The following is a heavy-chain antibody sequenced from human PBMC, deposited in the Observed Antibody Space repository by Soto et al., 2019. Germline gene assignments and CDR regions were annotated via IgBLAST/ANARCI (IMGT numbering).Heavy chain of an antibody. V-gene: IGHV1-8*01. CDR3: AISDGYNFNWLDS. D-gene: IGHD2-21*01. J-gene: IGHJ5*01. CDR1: GYTFATYD. CDR2: MNPNSGNT. Sequence: QVQLVQSGAEVKTPGASVKVSCKASGYTFATYDINWVRQAPGQGLEWMGWMNPNSGNTGYAQKFQGRLTMTRDIALSVAHMELSSLRNVDTAVYYCAISDGYNFNWLDSWGQGTLVTVSA.